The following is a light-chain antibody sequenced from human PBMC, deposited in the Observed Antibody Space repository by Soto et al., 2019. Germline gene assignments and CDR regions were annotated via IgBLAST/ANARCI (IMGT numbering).Light chain of an antibody. CDR3: QQSYTTPYT. Sequence: DIQMTQSPSSLSASVGDRVTSTCRASQSISNFLNWYQQKPGKAPELLIYAASSLHSGVPSRFSGSGSGTNFTLTISSLQPEDFATYSCQQSYTTPYTFGQGTKLEIK. J-gene: IGKJ2*01. V-gene: IGKV1-39*01. CDR1: QSISNF. CDR2: AAS.